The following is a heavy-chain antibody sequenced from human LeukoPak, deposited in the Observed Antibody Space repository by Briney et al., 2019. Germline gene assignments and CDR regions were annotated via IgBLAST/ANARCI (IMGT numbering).Heavy chain of an antibody. CDR3: ASTYYDFWSGYYFFDY. Sequence: ASVKVSCKASGGTFSSSAISWMRQAPGQGLEWMGGIIPIFGTAHYAQNFQGRVTITADESTSTAYMELSSLRSEDTAVYYCASTYYDFWSGYYFFDYWGQGTLVTVSS. CDR1: GGTFSSSA. D-gene: IGHD3-3*01. CDR2: IIPIFGTA. V-gene: IGHV1-69*01. J-gene: IGHJ4*02.